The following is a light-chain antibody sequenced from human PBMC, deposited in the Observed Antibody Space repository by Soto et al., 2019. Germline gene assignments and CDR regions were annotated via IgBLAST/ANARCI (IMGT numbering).Light chain of an antibody. CDR3: SSYTSSSTPVV. V-gene: IGLV2-14*01. CDR2: DVS. Sequence: QLVLTQPASVSGSPGQSITISCTGTSSDVGGYNYVSWYQQHPGKAPKLMIYDVSNRPSGVSNRFSGSKSGNTASLTISGLQAEDEADYYCSSYTSSSTPVVFGGGTKLTVL. J-gene: IGLJ2*01. CDR1: SSDVGGYNY.